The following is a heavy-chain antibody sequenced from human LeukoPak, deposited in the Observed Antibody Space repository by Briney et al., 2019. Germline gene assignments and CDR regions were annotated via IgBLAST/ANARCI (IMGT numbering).Heavy chain of an antibody. V-gene: IGHV4-39*07. CDR3: ATESYYYDSSGYYSGAFDI. J-gene: IGHJ3*02. D-gene: IGHD3-22*01. Sequence: SETLSLTCTVSGGSISNYYWGWIRQPPGKGLEWIGNIFYSGSTYYNPSLKSRVTISVDTSKNQFSLKLTSVTAADTAVYYCATESYYYDSSGYYSGAFDIWGQGTMVTVSS. CDR2: IFYSGST. CDR1: GGSISNYY.